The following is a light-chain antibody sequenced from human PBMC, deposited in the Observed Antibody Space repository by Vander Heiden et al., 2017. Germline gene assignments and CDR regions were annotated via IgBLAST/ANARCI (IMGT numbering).Light chain of an antibody. CDR3: AAWDDSLRIWV. CDR1: SSNIGSNY. Sequence: QSVLTQPPSASGTPAQRVTISCSGSSSNIGSNYVYWYQQLPGTAPKLLIYRNNQRPSGVPDRFSGSKSGTSASLAISGLRSEDEADYYCAAWDDSLRIWVFGGGTKLTVL. V-gene: IGLV1-47*01. J-gene: IGLJ3*02. CDR2: RNN.